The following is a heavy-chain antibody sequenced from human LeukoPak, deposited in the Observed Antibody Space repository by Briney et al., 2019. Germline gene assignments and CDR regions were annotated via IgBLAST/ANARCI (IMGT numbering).Heavy chain of an antibody. Sequence: SETLSLTCIVYGHSISSYYWTWIRQPPGKGLEWIGYIYSSGTTNYNPSLKSRVSISQDTSKNRFSLKLSSVTAADTAIYYCVRGGVEGSPYMAGAFDMWGQGTRVTVSS. CDR2: IYSSGTT. J-gene: IGHJ3*02. V-gene: IGHV4-59*01. CDR3: VRGGVEGSPYMAGAFDM. CDR1: GHSISSYY. D-gene: IGHD6-19*01.